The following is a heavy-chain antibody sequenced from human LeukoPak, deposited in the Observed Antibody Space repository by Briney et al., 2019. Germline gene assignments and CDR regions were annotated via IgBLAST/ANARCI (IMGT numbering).Heavy chain of an antibody. CDR3: ARVRKAAAEDWFDP. Sequence: SVKVSCKASGGTFSSYAISWVRQAPGQGLEWMGGIIPIFGTSNYAQEFQGRVTITADKSTSTAYMELSSLRSEDTAVYYCARVRKAAAEDWFDPWGQGTLVTVSS. CDR1: GGTFSSYA. CDR2: IIPIFGTS. V-gene: IGHV1-69*06. D-gene: IGHD6-13*01. J-gene: IGHJ5*02.